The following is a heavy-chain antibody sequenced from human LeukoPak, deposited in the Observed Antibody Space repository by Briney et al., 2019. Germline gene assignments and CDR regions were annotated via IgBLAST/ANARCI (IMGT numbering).Heavy chain of an antibody. CDR2: IVVGSGNT. CDR3: AAWAYYYDSSGSFDY. V-gene: IGHV1-58*02. Sequence: GTSVKVSCKASGFTFTSSAMQWVRQARGQRLEWIGWIVVGSGNTNYAQKFQERVTITRDMSTSTAYMELSSLRSEDTAVYYCAAWAYYYDSSGSFDYWGQGTLVTVSS. D-gene: IGHD3-22*01. CDR1: GFTFTSSA. J-gene: IGHJ4*02.